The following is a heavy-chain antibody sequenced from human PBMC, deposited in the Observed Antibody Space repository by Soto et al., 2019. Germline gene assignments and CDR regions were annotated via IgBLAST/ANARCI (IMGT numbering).Heavy chain of an antibody. CDR3: ARVRGVAPAALMVSDP. CDR2: IIPGFSTA. D-gene: IGHD2-2*01. V-gene: IGHV1-69*13. CDR1: GGTLSSYA. J-gene: IGHJ5*02. Sequence: SVKVSCKASGGTLSSYAIRWVRQAPGQGLEWMGVIIPGFSTASYAKKFQGRLTLTADVSSSTVYMELSSLRSEDTAVYYCARVRGVAPAALMVSDPWGQGTLVTVSS.